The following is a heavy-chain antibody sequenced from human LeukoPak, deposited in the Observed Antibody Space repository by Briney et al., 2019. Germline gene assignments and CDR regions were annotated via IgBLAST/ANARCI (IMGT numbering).Heavy chain of an antibody. D-gene: IGHD6-13*01. V-gene: IGHV1-18*01. J-gene: IGHJ6*03. Sequence: ASVKVSCKASGYTFTSYGISWVRQAPGLGLEWMGWISAYNGNTNYAQKLQGRVTMTTDTSTSTAYMELRSLRSDDTAVYYCARVASSWYAHYYYYYMDVWGKGTTVTVSS. CDR3: ARVASSWYAHYYYYYMDV. CDR2: ISAYNGNT. CDR1: GYTFTSYG.